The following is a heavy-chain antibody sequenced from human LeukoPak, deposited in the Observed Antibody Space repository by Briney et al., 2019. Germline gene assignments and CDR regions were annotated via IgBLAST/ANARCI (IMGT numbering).Heavy chain of an antibody. CDR3: ARDVGTTGWHTFDY. J-gene: IGHJ4*02. V-gene: IGHV6-1*01. CDR1: GDSVSSNNGA. CDR2: TYYRSKWYN. D-gene: IGHD3-9*01. Sequence: SQTLSLTCAISGDSVSSNNGAWNWIRQSPSRGLEWLGRTYYRSKWYNDYAESLTSRITISPVTSKNQFSLQLYSVTPEDTAVYYCARDVGTTGWHTFDYWGQGTLVTVSS.